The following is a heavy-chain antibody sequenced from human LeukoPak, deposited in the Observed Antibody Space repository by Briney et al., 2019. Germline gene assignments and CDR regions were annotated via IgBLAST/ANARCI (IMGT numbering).Heavy chain of an antibody. CDR1: GGSISSSSYY. D-gene: IGHD2-2*03. V-gene: IGHV4-39*01. J-gene: IGHJ5*02. CDR2: IYYSGST. CDR3: ASNGYEGWFDP. Sequence: SETLSLTCTVSGGSISSSSYYWGWIRQPPGKGLEWIGSIYYSGSTYYNPSLESRVTISVDTSKNQFSLKLSSVTAADTAVYYCASNGYEGWFDPWGQGTLVTVSS.